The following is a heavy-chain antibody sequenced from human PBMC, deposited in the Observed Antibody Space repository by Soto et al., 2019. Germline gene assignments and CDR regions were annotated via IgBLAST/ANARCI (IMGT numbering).Heavy chain of an antibody. V-gene: IGHV4-39*01. D-gene: IGHD5-12*01. CDR2: LYYDGSS. CDR3: ARHGRKGGYDWHFIDY. Sequence: SETLSLTCTVSGDSIRSDTYYWGWIRQPPGKGLEWIGSLYYDGSSYYNPSLKSRVTISVDTSKNQFSLKLTSVTAADTAVYYCARHGRKGGYDWHFIDYWGQGTLVTVS. J-gene: IGHJ4*02. CDR1: GDSIRSDTYY.